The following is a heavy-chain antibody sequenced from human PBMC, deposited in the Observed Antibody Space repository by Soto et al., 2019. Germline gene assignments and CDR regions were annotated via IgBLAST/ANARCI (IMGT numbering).Heavy chain of an antibody. D-gene: IGHD2-15*01. CDR2: IVVGSGNT. V-gene: IGHV1-58*02. J-gene: IGHJ6*02. CDR3: AASTPPSSYYYYGMDV. Sequence: GASVKVSCKASGFTFTSSAMQWVRQARGQRLEWIGWIVVGSGNTNYAQKFQERVTITRDMSTSTAYMELSSLRSEDTAVYYCAASTPPSSYYYYGMDVWGQGTTVTVSS. CDR1: GFTFTSSA.